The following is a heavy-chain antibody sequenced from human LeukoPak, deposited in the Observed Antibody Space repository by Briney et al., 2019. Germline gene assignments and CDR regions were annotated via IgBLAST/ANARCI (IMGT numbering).Heavy chain of an antibody. CDR1: GFTFSSYG. D-gene: IGHD1-14*01. V-gene: IGHV3-30*02. CDR3: ARGTLNIPGEHGAFDY. CDR2: IRYDGSNK. J-gene: IGHJ4*02. Sequence: PGGSLRLSCAASGFTFSSYGMHWVRQAPGKGLEWVAFIRYDGSNKYYADSVKGRFTISRDNSKNTLYLQMNSLRADDTAVYYCARGTLNIPGEHGAFDYWGQGTLVTVSS.